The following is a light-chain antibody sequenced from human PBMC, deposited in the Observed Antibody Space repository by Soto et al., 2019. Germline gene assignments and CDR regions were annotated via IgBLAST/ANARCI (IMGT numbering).Light chain of an antibody. CDR1: QSVLYSSNNKNY. CDR2: WAS. Sequence: DIVMTQSPDSLAVSLGERATINCKSSQSVLYSSNNKNYLAWYQQKPGQPPKLLIYWASTRESGVPDRFSGSGSGTDFTLTISSLQAEDVAVYYCQQYYSPWTFGEGTKVEFK. J-gene: IGKJ1*01. CDR3: QQYYSPWT. V-gene: IGKV4-1*01.